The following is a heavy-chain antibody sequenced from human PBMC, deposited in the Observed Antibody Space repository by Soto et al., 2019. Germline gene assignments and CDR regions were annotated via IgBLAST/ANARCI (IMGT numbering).Heavy chain of an antibody. V-gene: IGHV3-30*18. CDR2: ISYDGSNK. J-gene: IGHJ6*02. CDR3: AKDLYCSGGSCYLFSYYYYYGMDV. D-gene: IGHD2-15*01. Sequence: PGGSLRLSCAASGFTFSSYGMHWVRQAPGKGLEWVAVISYDGSNKYYADSVKGRFTISRDNSKNTLYLQMNSLRAEDTAVYYCAKDLYCSGGSCYLFSYYYYYGMDVWRQGTTVTVS. CDR1: GFTFSSYG.